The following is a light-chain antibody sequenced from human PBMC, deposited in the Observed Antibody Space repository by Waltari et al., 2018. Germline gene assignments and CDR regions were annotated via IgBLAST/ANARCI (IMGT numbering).Light chain of an antibody. V-gene: IGKV1-39*01. CDR3: QKSSSTPPWT. CDR2: AAS. CDR1: QSISIY. Sequence: DIQMTQSPSSLSASVGDRVTITCRASQSISIYLNWYQQKPGKAPKLLIYAASTLQSGVPSSFSGSGSGTDFTLTISSLQPEDFATYYCQKSSSTPPWTFGQGTKLEIK. J-gene: IGKJ1*01.